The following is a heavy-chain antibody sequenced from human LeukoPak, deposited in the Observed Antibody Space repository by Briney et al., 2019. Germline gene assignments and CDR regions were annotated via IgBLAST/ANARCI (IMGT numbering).Heavy chain of an antibody. CDR2: IYYSGST. CDR1: GGSISSSSYY. Sequence: SETLSLTCTVSGGSISSSSYYWGWIRQPPGKGLEWIVSIYYSGSTYYNSSLKSRVTISVYTAKNQFSLKLSSVTAADTAVYYCARGIRYLGSDYWGQGTLVTVSS. V-gene: IGHV4-39*01. J-gene: IGHJ4*02. CDR3: ARGIRYLGSDY. D-gene: IGHD2-8*01.